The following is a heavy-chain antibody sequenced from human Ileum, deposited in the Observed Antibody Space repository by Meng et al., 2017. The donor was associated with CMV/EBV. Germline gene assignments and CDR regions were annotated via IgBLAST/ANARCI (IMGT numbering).Heavy chain of an antibody. D-gene: IGHD4/OR15-4a*01. CDR3: ARAIRVQLWSYQFDY. CDR1: GFSLTTSGVG. Sequence: GFSLTTSGVGVGWIRQPPGKTLEWLAVIYWDDDGRYSPALKSRLTITKDTSKNQVVLTMTNMDPMDTATYYCARAIRVQLWSYQFDYWGQGTLVTVSS. CDR2: IYWDDDG. J-gene: IGHJ4*02. V-gene: IGHV2-5*02.